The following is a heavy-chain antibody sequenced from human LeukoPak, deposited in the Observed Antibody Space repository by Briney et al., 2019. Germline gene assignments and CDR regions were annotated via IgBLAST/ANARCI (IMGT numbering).Heavy chain of an antibody. CDR2: ISSSSSTI. CDR1: GFTFSSHS. V-gene: IGHV3-48*01. Sequence: GGSLRLSCPASGFTFSSHSMNWVRQAPGKGLEWVSYISSSSSTIYYADSVKGRFTISRDNAKNSLYLQMNSLRAEDTAVYYCARGAYYYEDWGQGTLVTVSS. D-gene: IGHD3-22*01. CDR3: ARGAYYYED. J-gene: IGHJ4*02.